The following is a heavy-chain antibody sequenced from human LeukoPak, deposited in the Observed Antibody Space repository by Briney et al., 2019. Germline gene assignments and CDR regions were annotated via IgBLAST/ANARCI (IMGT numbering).Heavy chain of an antibody. D-gene: IGHD3-10*01. CDR2: ISYDGGNK. CDR3: ARDSFDPTGFDP. CDR1: GFTFSSYA. Sequence: GGSLRLSCAASGFTFSSYAIHWVRQAPGKGLEWVAAISYDGGNKYYADSVKGRFTISRDNSKNTLYLQVNSLRAEDTAVYYCARDSFDPTGFDPWGLGTLVTVSS. V-gene: IGHV3-30*04. J-gene: IGHJ5*02.